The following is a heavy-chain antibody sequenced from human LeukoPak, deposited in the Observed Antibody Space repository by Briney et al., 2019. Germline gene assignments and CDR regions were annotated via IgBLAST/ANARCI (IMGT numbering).Heavy chain of an antibody. CDR1: GGTFSSYA. Sequence: GSSVKVSCKASGGTFSSYAISWVRQAPGQGLEWMGRIIPIFGTANYAQKFQGRVTITTDESTSTAYMELSSLRSEDTAVYYCARDAMGMATSYWYFDLWGRGTLVTVSS. CDR2: IIPIFGTA. CDR3: ARDAMGMATSYWYFDL. V-gene: IGHV1-69*05. D-gene: IGHD5-24*01. J-gene: IGHJ2*01.